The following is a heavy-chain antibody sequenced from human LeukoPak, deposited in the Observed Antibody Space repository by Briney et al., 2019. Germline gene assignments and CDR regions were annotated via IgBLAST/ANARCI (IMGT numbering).Heavy chain of an antibody. CDR1: GGSISSYY. CDR3: ARISNDAFDI. J-gene: IGHJ3*02. Sequence: KPSETPSLTCTVSGGSISSYYWSWIRQPPGKGLEWIGYIYYSGSTNYNPSLKSRVTISVDTSKNQFSLKLSSVTAADTVVYYCARISNDAFDIWGQGTMVTVSS. CDR2: IYYSGST. V-gene: IGHV4-59*01.